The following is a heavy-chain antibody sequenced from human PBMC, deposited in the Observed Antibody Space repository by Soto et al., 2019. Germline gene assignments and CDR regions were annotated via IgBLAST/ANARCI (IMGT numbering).Heavy chain of an antibody. V-gene: IGHV1-45*02. Sequence: QMQLVQSGAEVTKTGSSVTVSCQALGNTFSYRYLHWVRQAPGQALEWMGWIAPFSGDVHYAQKLRGRVTLTRERTNTTAYMRMSSLRSEDTAIYFCASGGAGSGTFTGELPDHWGQGTLVTVYS. J-gene: IGHJ4*02. CDR2: IAPFSGDV. D-gene: IGHD1-26*01. CDR1: GNTFSYRY. CDR3: ASGGAGSGTFTGELPDH.